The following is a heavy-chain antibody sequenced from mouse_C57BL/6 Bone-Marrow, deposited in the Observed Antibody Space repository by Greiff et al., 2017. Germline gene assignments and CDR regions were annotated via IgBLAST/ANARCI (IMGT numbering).Heavy chain of an antibody. J-gene: IGHJ3*01. V-gene: IGHV5-4*01. CDR2: ISDGGSYT. D-gene: IGHD1-1*01. Sequence: EVQRVESGGGLVKPGGSLKLSCAASGFTFSSYAMSWVRQTPEKRLEWVATISDGGSYTYYPDNVKGRFTISRDNAKNNLYLQMSHLKSEDTAMYYCASGYGSSYVWFAYWGQGTLVTVSA. CDR1: GFTFSSYA. CDR3: ASGYGSSYVWFAY.